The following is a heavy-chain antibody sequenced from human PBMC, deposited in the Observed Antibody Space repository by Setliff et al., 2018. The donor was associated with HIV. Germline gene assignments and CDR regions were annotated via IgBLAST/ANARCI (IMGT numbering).Heavy chain of an antibody. CDR3: ARVPYSSSWSFDY. Sequence: PGGSLRLSCAASGFTFSSYSMNWVRQAPGKGLEWVSSISSSSSYIYYADSVKGRFTISRDNAKNSLYLQMNSLRAEDTAVYYCARVPYSSSWSFDYWGQGTLVTVSS. V-gene: IGHV3-21*01. D-gene: IGHD6-13*01. J-gene: IGHJ4*02. CDR1: GFTFSSYS. CDR2: ISSSSSYI.